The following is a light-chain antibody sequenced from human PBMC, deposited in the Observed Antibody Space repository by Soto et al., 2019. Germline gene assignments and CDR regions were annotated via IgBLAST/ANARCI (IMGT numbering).Light chain of an antibody. Sequence: EIVLTHSPSTLSLSPGARSNLSCRASQSVSSYLAWYQQKPGQAPRLLIYDASNRATGIPARLSGSGSGTDFTLTISRIEPEDFAIYYCQQRSNWPTFGHGTRLEIK. J-gene: IGKJ5*01. CDR3: QQRSNWPT. CDR2: DAS. CDR1: QSVSSY. V-gene: IGKV3-11*01.